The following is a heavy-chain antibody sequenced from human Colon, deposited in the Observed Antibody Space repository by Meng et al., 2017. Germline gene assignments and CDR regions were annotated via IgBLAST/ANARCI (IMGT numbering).Heavy chain of an antibody. V-gene: IGHV4-59*01. CDR1: GGTISSYY. J-gene: IGHJ4*02. CDR2: IYYSGST. CDR3: ARAPRGRGAYFDY. D-gene: IGHD1-26*01. Sequence: SETLSPTCTVSGGTISSYYWSWIRQPPGKGLDWIGYIYYSGSTNYNPSLQSRVTISVDTSKNQFSLKLSSVTAADTAVYYGARAPRGRGAYFDYWGQGALVTVSS.